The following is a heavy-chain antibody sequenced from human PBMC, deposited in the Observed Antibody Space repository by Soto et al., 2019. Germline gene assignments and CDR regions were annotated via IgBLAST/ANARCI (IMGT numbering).Heavy chain of an antibody. CDR3: ARSYCLHNRCYNGYFEY. V-gene: IGHV5-10-1*01. CDR2: IDPRDSYT. J-gene: IGHJ4*01. Sequence: GESLKISCKGSGYSFTSNWISWVRQMPGKGLEWMGRIDPRDSYTNYSPSFQGHVTISVDKSDNTSYLQWSSLKASDTAIYFCARSYCLHNRCYNGYFEYWGRGTLVTLSS. D-gene: IGHD2-2*02. CDR1: GYSFTSNW.